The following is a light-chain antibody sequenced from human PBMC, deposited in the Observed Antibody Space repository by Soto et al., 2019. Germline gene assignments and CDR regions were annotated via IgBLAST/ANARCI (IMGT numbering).Light chain of an antibody. CDR1: QTVSSR. CDR3: QQRHNWPIT. CDR2: DTS. Sequence: EVVMTQSPATLSVSPGERATLSCRASQTVSSRLAWYQHKPGQAPRLLIYDTSNRATGIPARFSGSGSGTDFTLTISSLEPEDFGVYYCQQRHNWPITLGQGTRLEIK. V-gene: IGKV3-11*01. J-gene: IGKJ5*01.